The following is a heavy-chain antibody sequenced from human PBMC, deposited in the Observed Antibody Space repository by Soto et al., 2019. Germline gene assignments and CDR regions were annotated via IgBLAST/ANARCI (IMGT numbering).Heavy chain of an antibody. V-gene: IGHV1-69*13. D-gene: IGHD3-10*01. J-gene: IGHJ5*02. CDR1: GGTFSSYA. CDR2: IIPIFGTA. CDR3: ARGDYYGTNWFDP. Sequence: SVKVSCKASGGTFSSYAISWVRQAPGQGLEWMGGIIPIFGTANYAQKFQGRVTITADESTSTAYMELSSLRSEDTAVYYCARGDYYGTNWFDPWGQGTLVTVSS.